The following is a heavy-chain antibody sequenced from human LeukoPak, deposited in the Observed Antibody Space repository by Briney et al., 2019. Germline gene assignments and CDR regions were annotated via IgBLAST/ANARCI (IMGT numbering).Heavy chain of an antibody. CDR3: AARSPAAKGNSVDY. CDR1: GFTFSSYS. CDR2: ISSSSSYI. Sequence: EGSLRLSCAASGFTFSSYSMNWVRQAPGKGLEWVSSISSSSSYIYCADSVKGRFTISRDNAKNSLYLQMNSLRAEDTAVYYCAARSPAAKGNSVDYWGQGTLVTVSS. V-gene: IGHV3-21*01. J-gene: IGHJ4*02. D-gene: IGHD2-2*01.